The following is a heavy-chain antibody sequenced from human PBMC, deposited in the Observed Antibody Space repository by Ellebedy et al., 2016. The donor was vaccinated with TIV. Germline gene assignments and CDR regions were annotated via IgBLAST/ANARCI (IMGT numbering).Heavy chain of an antibody. J-gene: IGHJ4*02. Sequence: GGSLRLXCAASGFTFSISGMPWVRQAPGKGLEWVATIDFSGTGTYYADSVKGRFIISRDNTKNSLSLQMNSLGVEDTAVYYCARDGSEWSRDYWGQGTLVTVSS. D-gene: IGHD3-3*01. CDR2: IDFSGTGT. CDR1: GFTFSISG. CDR3: ARDGSEWSRDY. V-gene: IGHV3-21*06.